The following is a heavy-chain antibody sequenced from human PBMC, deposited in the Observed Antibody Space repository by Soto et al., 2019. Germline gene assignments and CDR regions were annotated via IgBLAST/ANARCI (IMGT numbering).Heavy chain of an antibody. CDR1: GGTFSSDS. D-gene: IGHD2-15*01. CDR3: ARSGGLDRDFNY. J-gene: IGHJ4*02. CDR2: IIPMFDTP. V-gene: IGHV1-69*13. Sequence: SVKVSCKASGGTFSSDSFSWLLQAPGQGLEWMGGIIPMFDTPIYAQKFQDRVTITADESTSTAYMQLSSLRSGDTAVYYCARSGGLDRDFNYWGQGSLVTVPS.